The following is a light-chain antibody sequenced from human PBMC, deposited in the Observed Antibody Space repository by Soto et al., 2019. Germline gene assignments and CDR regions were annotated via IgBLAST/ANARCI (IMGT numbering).Light chain of an antibody. CDR2: EVS. Sequence: QCALTKPASVSGSPGQSITISCTGTSSDAGAYDFVSWYQQHPDKAPKLMIYEVSNRPSGVSNRFSGSKSVNTATLTISWLQAEDEAEYYCSSYTSSSTRVFGTGTKVTVL. J-gene: IGLJ1*01. V-gene: IGLV2-14*03. CDR1: SSDAGAYDF. CDR3: SSYTSSSTRV.